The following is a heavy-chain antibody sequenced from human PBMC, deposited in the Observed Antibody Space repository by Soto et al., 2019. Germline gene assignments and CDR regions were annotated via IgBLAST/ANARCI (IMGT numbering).Heavy chain of an antibody. Sequence: EVQLVESGGGLVQPGGSLRLSCTASQFTFSRHWMSWVRQAPGKGLEWVANIKQDGSEKYYVDSVKGRFTISRDNAKNSLYLQMNNLGAEDTAVYYCARDVLKVGAYTDYFDYWGQGTLVTVSS. CDR1: QFTFSRHW. J-gene: IGHJ4*02. V-gene: IGHV3-7*03. D-gene: IGHD1-26*01. CDR3: ARDVLKVGAYTDYFDY. CDR2: IKQDGSEK.